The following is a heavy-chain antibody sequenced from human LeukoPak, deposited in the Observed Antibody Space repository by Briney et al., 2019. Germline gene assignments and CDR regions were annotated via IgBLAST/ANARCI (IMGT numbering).Heavy chain of an antibody. CDR3: ARVPNDCSSTSCYTFDY. D-gene: IGHD2-2*02. Sequence: SVKVSCTASGGTFSSYAISWVRQAPGQGLEWMGGIIPIFGTANYAQKFQGRVTITADESTSTAYMELSSLRSEDTAVYYCARVPNDCSSTSCYTFDYWGQGTLVTVSS. CDR2: IIPIFGTA. CDR1: GGTFSSYA. V-gene: IGHV1-69*13. J-gene: IGHJ4*02.